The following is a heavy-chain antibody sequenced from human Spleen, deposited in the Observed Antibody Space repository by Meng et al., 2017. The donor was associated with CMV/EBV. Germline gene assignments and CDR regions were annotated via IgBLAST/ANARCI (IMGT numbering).Heavy chain of an antibody. CDR1: GFNFSPYS. CDR3: ARDAAENAFDV. Sequence: LSLTCAASGFNFSPYSMHWVRQAPGRGLEWISYVTSTSRGIYYADSVRGRFIISRDNAKNSLYLQMNSLRVEDTAVYFCARDAAENAFDVWGQGTVVTVSS. CDR2: VTSTSRGI. V-gene: IGHV3-48*04. D-gene: IGHD2-15*01. J-gene: IGHJ3*01.